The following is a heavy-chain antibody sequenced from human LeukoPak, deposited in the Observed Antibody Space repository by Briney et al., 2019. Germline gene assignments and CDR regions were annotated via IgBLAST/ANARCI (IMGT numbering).Heavy chain of an antibody. CDR1: GFTFSSYA. D-gene: IGHD6-19*01. Sequence: PGGSLRLSCTASGFTFSSYAMSWVRQAPGKGLEWVSAISGSGGSTYYADSVKGRFTISRDNSKNTLYLQMNSLRAEDTAVYYCARVPYSSGSLIDYWGQGTLVTVSS. J-gene: IGHJ4*02. CDR3: ARVPYSSGSLIDY. V-gene: IGHV3-23*01. CDR2: ISGSGGST.